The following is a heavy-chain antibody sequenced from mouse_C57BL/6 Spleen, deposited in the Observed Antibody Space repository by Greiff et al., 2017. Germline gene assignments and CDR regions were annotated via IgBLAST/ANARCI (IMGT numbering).Heavy chain of an antibody. CDR3: TRGDYYGTFYAY. D-gene: IGHD1-1*01. CDR2: IRNKANNHAP. Sequence: DVMLVESGGGLVQPGGSMKLSCAASGFTFSDAWMDWVRQSPEKGLEWVAEIRNKANNHAPYYAESVKGRFTISRDDSKSSVNLQMNSVRAEDTGIYYGTRGDYYGTFYAYWGQGTLVTVSA. CDR1: GFTFSDAW. V-gene: IGHV6-6*01. J-gene: IGHJ3*01.